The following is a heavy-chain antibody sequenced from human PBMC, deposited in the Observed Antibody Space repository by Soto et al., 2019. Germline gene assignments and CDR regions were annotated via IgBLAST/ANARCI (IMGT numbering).Heavy chain of an antibody. CDR1: GGSISSYY. Sequence: SETLSLTYTVSGGSISSYYWSWIRQPPGKGLEWIGYIYSSGSTNYNPSLKSRVTISVDTSKNQFSLKLSSVTAADTAVYYCARGRDFFDYWGQGTLVTVSS. CDR3: ARGRDFFDY. J-gene: IGHJ4*02. V-gene: IGHV4-59*01. CDR2: IYSSGST.